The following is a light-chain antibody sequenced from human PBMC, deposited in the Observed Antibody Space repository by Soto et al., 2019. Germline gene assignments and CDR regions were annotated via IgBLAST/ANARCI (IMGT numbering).Light chain of an antibody. CDR2: EVS. CDR3: SSHTSSSTDV. CDR1: GSDVGGYNF. Sequence: QSALTQPASVSGSPGQSITISCTGTGSDVGGYNFVSWYQQHPGKAPKLMIYEVSNRPSGVSNRFSGSKSGNTASLTISGLQAEDEADYYCSSHTSSSTDVFGPGTQLTVL. V-gene: IGLV2-14*01. J-gene: IGLJ1*01.